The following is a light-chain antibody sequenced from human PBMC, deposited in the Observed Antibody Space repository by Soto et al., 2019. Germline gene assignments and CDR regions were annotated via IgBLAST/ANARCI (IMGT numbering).Light chain of an antibody. J-gene: IGLJ3*02. Sequence: QSVLTQPPSVSAAPRQRVTISCSGSSSNIGNNAVQWYQHLPGKAPKLLIHYDDRVASGVSDRFSGSKSGTSASLGISGLQSEDEADYYCAAWDDSLNGPVFGGGTKLTVL. V-gene: IGLV1-36*01. CDR1: SSNIGNNA. CDR2: YDD. CDR3: AAWDDSLNGPV.